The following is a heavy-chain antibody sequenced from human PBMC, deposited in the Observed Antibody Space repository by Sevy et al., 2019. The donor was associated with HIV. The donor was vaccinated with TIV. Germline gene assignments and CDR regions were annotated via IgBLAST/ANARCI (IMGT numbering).Heavy chain of an antibody. V-gene: IGHV3-9*01. CDR1: GFSFNDHA. D-gene: IGHD2-21*01. CDR2: VSWNSRNI. CDR3: AKDINRGCDGINCYPYYYYFYGLDV. Sequence: GGSLRLSCAASGFSFNDHAMHWVRQVPGKGLEWVSGVSWNSRNIGYADSVKGRFTISRDNANHFLYLEMNGLRPEDTAFYYCAKDINRGCDGINCYPYYYYFYGLDVWGQGTTVTVSS. J-gene: IGHJ6*02.